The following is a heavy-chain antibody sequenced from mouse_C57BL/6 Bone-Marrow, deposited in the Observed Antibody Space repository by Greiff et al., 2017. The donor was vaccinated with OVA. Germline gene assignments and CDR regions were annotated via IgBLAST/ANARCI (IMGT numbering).Heavy chain of an antibody. Sequence: QVQLQQPGAELVRPGTSVTLSCKASGYTFTSYWMHWVKQRPGQGLEWIGAIDPSDSYTTYNQKFKGKATLTVDTSSSTAYMQLGSLTSEDSAVCCCARWRELAYWGQGTLVTVSA. CDR2: IDPSDSYT. CDR3: ARWRELAY. J-gene: IGHJ3*01. CDR1: GYTFTSYW. V-gene: IGHV1-59*01.